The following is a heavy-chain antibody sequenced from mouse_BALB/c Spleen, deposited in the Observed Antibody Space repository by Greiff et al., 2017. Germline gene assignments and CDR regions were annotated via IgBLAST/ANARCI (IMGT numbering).Heavy chain of an antibody. CDR3: ASGGGYDNWFAY. D-gene: IGHD2-3*01. CDR1: GFNFKDTY. CDR2: IDPANGNT. J-gene: IGHJ3*01. Sequence: EVQLQQSGAELVKPGASVKLSCTASGFNFKDTYMHWVKQRPEQGLEWIGRIDPANGNTKYDPKFQGKATITADTSSNTAYLQLSSLTSEDTAVYYCASGGGYDNWFAYWGQGTLVTVSA. V-gene: IGHV14-3*02.